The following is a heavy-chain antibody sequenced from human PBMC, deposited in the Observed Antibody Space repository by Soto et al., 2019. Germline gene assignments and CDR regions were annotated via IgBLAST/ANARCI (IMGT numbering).Heavy chain of an antibody. CDR3: ARAGCDGGTCYTLVGLRYGMDV. Sequence: QVQLVESGGGVVQPGRSLRLSCAASGFTFSSYAMYWVRQAPGKGLERVAVISYDGNNKHYADTVKGRFTLARDNSKNTLYLQVNSLRAGDTAVYSCARAGCDGGTCYTLVGLRYGMDVWGQGTTVTVSS. J-gene: IGHJ6*02. CDR2: ISYDGNNK. V-gene: IGHV3-30-3*01. D-gene: IGHD2-15*01. CDR1: GFTFSSYA.